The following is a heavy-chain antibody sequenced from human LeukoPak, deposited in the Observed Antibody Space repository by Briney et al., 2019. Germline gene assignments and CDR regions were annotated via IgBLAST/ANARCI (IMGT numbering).Heavy chain of an antibody. CDR2: LYHSGST. Sequence: SSETLSLTCTVSGYSITNAYYWGWIRLPPGKGLEWIGSLYHSGSTYYNPSLKSRVTTSVDTSKNRFSLKLTSVTAADTAVYYCARAIAISRGYSYTNGYYYYYMDVWGKGTTVTISS. V-gene: IGHV4-38-2*02. D-gene: IGHD5-18*01. CDR3: ARAIAISRGYSYTNGYYYYYMDV. CDR1: GYSITNAYY. J-gene: IGHJ6*03.